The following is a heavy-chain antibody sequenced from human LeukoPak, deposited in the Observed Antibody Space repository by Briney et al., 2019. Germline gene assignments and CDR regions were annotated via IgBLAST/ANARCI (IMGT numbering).Heavy chain of an antibody. Sequence: GESLRLSCAASGFTVSANYMSWVRQAPGKGLEWVSSISSSSSYIYYADSVKGRFTISRDNAKNSLYLQMNSLRAEDTAVYYCARSDYDSSGYYQFFDYWGQGTLVTVSS. CDR3: ARSDYDSSGYYQFFDY. V-gene: IGHV3-21*01. CDR2: ISSSSSYI. J-gene: IGHJ4*02. CDR1: GFTVSANY. D-gene: IGHD3-22*01.